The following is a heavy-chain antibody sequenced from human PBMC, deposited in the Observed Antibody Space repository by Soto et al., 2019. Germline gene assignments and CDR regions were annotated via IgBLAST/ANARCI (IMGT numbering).Heavy chain of an antibody. V-gene: IGHV3-53*01. CDR1: GFTVSSNY. Sequence: GGSLRLSCAASGFTVSSNYMSWVRQAPGKGLEWVSVIYSGGSTYYADSVKGRFTISRDNSKNTLYLQMNSLRAEDTAVYYCARAGGIAAYYYYGMDVWGQGTTVTVSS. CDR3: ARAGGIAAYYYYGMDV. J-gene: IGHJ6*02. D-gene: IGHD6-13*01. CDR2: IYSGGST.